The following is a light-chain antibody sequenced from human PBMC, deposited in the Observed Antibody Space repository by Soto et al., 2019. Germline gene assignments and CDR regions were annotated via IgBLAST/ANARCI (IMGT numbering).Light chain of an antibody. V-gene: IGKV1-39*01. Sequence: DIQMTQSPSSLSASVGDRVTITCRASKSIISYLNWYQQKPWKAPKLLISAASSLQSGVPSRFSGSGSGTDFTLTISSLQPEDFATYYCQQSYSTPQTFGHGTKVEIK. J-gene: IGKJ1*01. CDR1: KSIISY. CDR2: AAS. CDR3: QQSYSTPQT.